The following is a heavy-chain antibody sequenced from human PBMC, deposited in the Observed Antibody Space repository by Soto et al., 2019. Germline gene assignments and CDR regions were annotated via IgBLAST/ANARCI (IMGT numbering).Heavy chain of an antibody. J-gene: IGHJ3*02. D-gene: IGHD6-6*01. CDR2: ITDTGGGT. Sequence: GGSLRLSCAASGFTFSAHAMTWVRQAPGKGLEWVAGITDTGGGTYYADSVRGRFAVSRDNYKSTLSLEMHSLRAEDTAIYFCATSRPSDSYDYEMWGQGTRVNVS. CDR3: ATSRPSDSYDYEM. V-gene: IGHV3-23*01. CDR1: GFTFSAHA.